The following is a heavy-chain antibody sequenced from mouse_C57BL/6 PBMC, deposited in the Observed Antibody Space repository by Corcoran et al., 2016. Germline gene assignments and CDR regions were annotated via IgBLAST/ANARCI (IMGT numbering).Heavy chain of an antibody. V-gene: IGHV9-3*01. CDR1: GYTFTTYG. D-gene: IGHD1-1*01. CDR3: ARGLLRGRGAMDY. J-gene: IGHJ4*01. Sequence: QIQLVQSGPELKKPGETVKISCKASGYTFTTYGMSWVKQAPGKGLKWMGWINTYSGVPTYADDFKGRFAFSLETSASTAYLQINNLKNEDTATYFCARGLLRGRGAMDYWGQGTSVTVSS. CDR2: INTYSGVP.